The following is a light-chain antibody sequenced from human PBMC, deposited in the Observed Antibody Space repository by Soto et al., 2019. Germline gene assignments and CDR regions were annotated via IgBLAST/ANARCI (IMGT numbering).Light chain of an antibody. CDR3: QQYGDSPT. J-gene: IGKJ4*02. V-gene: IGKV3-20*01. CDR1: QSVRSRY. CDR2: GAS. Sequence: EIVLTQSPGTLFLSPGERATLSCRASQSVRSRYVAWYQQKPGQAPRLLIYGASSRATGIPDRFSGRGSGTDFTFTISRLEPEDLAVYYCQQYGDSPTFGGGTKVGIK.